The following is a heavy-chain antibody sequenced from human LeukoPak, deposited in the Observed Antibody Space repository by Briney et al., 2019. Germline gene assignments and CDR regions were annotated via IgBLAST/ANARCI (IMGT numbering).Heavy chain of an antibody. CDR3: ARDYSSGWYGIDY. D-gene: IGHD6-19*01. CDR1: GFTFSNYW. Sequence: GGSLRLSCAASGFTFSNYWMTWVRQAPEKGLEWVANINQDGRAIFYGDSVKGRFTISRDNAENSLYLQMNSLRAEDTAVYYCARDYSSGWYGIDYWGQGTLVTVSS. J-gene: IGHJ4*02. CDR2: INQDGRAI. V-gene: IGHV3-7*01.